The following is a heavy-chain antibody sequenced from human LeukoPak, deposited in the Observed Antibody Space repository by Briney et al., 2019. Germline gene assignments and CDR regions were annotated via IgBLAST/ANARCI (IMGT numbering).Heavy chain of an antibody. J-gene: IGHJ5*02. D-gene: IGHD2-8*01. CDR3: ARRNGNWFDP. V-gene: IGHV1-8*03. CDR1: GYAFTNYD. CDR2: MNPNSGNT. Sequence: ASVKVSCKASGYAFTNYDINWVRQATGQGLEWMGWMNPNSGNTGYAQKFQGRVTITRNTSMSTAYMELGSLRSEDTAVYYCARRNGNWFDPWGQGTLVTVSS.